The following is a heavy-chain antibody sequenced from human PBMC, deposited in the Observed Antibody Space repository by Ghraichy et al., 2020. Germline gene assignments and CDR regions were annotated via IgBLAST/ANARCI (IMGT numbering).Heavy chain of an antibody. Sequence: GGSLRLSCAASGFTFSHYAMHWVRQAPGQGLEYVSAISTDGGRTYYADSVKGRFTISRDNSENTLYLQMGSLRAEDAAVYYCARGQGYCTSTLCYGDYFDYWGQGTLVTVSP. CDR2: ISTDGGRT. V-gene: IGHV3-64*02. J-gene: IGHJ4*02. CDR3: ARGQGYCTSTLCYGDYFDY. D-gene: IGHD2-2*01. CDR1: GFTFSHYA.